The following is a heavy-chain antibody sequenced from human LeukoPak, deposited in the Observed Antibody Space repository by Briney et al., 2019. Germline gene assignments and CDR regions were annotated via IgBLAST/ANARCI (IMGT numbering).Heavy chain of an antibody. Sequence: PGGSLRLSCAASGFTFSSYWMSWVRQAPGKVLEWVANIKQDGSEKYYVDSVKGRFTISRDNAKNSLYLQMNSLRAEDTAVYYCARGGTDTYYDYVWGSPDYWGQGTLVTVSS. V-gene: IGHV3-7*01. D-gene: IGHD3-16*01. CDR3: ARGGTDTYYDYVWGSPDY. CDR2: IKQDGSEK. J-gene: IGHJ4*02. CDR1: GFTFSSYW.